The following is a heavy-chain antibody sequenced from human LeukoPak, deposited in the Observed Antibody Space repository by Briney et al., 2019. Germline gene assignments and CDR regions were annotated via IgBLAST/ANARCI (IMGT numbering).Heavy chain of an antibody. CDR2: IFGSGNT. Sequence: PSETLSLTCSVSGGSIRGDHWSWIRQPAGKGLEWIGRIFGSGNTNYNPSLKSRLTMSVDTSRNQFSLKLSSVTAADTAVYYCVRTYYDFWTGNDDWGQGTLVTVSS. CDR1: GGSIRGDH. CDR3: VRTYYDFWTGNDD. J-gene: IGHJ4*02. V-gene: IGHV4-4*07. D-gene: IGHD3/OR15-3a*01.